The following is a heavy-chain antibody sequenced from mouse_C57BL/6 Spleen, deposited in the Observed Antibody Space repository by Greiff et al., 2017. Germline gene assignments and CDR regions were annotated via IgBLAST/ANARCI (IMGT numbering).Heavy chain of an antibody. Sequence: EVQLQQSGPELVKPGASVKISCKASGYSFTGYYMHWVKQSSEKSLEWIGEINPSTGGTSYNQKFKGKATLTVDKSSSTAYMQLKSLTSEDSAVYYCARGAEYFDDWGQGTTLTVSS. CDR2: INPSTGGT. J-gene: IGHJ2*01. V-gene: IGHV1-43*01. CDR3: ARGAEYFDD. CDR1: GYSFTGYY.